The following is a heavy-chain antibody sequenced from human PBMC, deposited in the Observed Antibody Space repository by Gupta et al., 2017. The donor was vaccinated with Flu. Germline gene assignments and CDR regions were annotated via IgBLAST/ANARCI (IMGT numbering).Heavy chain of an antibody. J-gene: IGHJ5*02. V-gene: IGHV4-39*01. CDR2: IYFGGNT. CDR1: DGSMTTSSPYY. CDR3: AGLSPRVVTS. Sequence: QLQLQESGPGLVKPSETLSLTCTVSDGSMTTSSPYYWGWIRQPPGKGLEWIGSIYFGGNTYYNPSLKSRLTISVDTSKDQFSLKLDSVTAADTAVYYCAGLSPRVVTSWGQGTLVTVSS. D-gene: IGHD2-21*02.